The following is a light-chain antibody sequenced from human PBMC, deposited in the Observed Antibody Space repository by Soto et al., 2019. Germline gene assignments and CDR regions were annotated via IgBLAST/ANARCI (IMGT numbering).Light chain of an antibody. V-gene: IGLV1-51*02. CDR3: GTWESSLSAGV. CDR2: ENN. Sequence: QSVLPQPPSVSAAPGPKVIISCSGSNSNIGDNYVSWYQQLPGTAPKLLIYENNKRPSGIPDRFSGSKSGTSATLGVTGLQTGDEADYYCGTWESSLSAGVFGGGTKLTVL. J-gene: IGLJ3*02. CDR1: NSNIGDNY.